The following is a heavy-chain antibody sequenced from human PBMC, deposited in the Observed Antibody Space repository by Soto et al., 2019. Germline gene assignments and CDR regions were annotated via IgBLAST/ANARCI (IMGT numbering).Heavy chain of an antibody. Sequence: PSETLSLTCTVSGGSISSYYWSWIRQPPGKGLEWIGYIYYSGSTNYNPSLKGRFTISRDNAKNSLYLQMNSLRAEDTAVYYCARVVHYYGSGSYYGPYFDYWGQGTLVTVSS. V-gene: IGHV4-59*12. CDR1: GGSISSYY. D-gene: IGHD3-10*01. J-gene: IGHJ4*02. CDR3: ARVVHYYGSGSYYGPYFDY. CDR2: IYYSGST.